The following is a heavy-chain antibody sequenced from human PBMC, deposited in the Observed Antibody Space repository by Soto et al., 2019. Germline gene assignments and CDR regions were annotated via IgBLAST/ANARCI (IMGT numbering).Heavy chain of an antibody. CDR2: IWYDGSNK. J-gene: IGHJ6*02. V-gene: IGHV3-33*01. CDR1: GFTFSSYG. CDR3: AREGGATFRYYYYGMDV. Sequence: PGGSLRLSCAASGFTFSSYGVHWVRQAPGKGLEWVAVIWYDGSNKYYADSVKGRFTISRDNSKNTLYLQMNSLRAEDTAVYYCAREGGATFRYYYYGMDVWGQGTTVTVSS. D-gene: IGHD1-26*01.